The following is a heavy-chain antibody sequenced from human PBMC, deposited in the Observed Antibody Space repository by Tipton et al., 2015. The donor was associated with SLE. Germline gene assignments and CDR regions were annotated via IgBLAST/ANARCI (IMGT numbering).Heavy chain of an antibody. D-gene: IGHD1-7*01. CDR1: GGSFSGYD. V-gene: IGHV4-34*01. CDR3: ARMPPGGWNYYFDY. CDR2: INHSGSN. J-gene: IGHJ4*02. Sequence: TLSLTCAVYGGSFSGYDWSWIRQSPGKGLEWIGEINHSGSNNYNPSLKSRVSILIDTSRNQFSLSLTSVTAADTAVYYCARMPPGGWNYYFDYWGQGTPVTVSS.